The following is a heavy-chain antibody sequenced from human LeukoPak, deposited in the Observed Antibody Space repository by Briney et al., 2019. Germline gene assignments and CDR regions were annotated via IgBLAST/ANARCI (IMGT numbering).Heavy chain of an antibody. D-gene: IGHD3-3*01. V-gene: IGHV1-8*01. CDR3: ARGKGYYVPYNWFDP. CDR2: MNPNSGNT. CDR1: GYTFTSYD. Sequence: ASVKVSCKASGYTFTSYDINWVRQATGQGLEWMGWMNPNSGNTGYAQKFQGRVTMTRNTSISTAYMELGSLRSEDTAVYYCARGKGYYVPYNWFDPWGQGTLVTVSS. J-gene: IGHJ5*02.